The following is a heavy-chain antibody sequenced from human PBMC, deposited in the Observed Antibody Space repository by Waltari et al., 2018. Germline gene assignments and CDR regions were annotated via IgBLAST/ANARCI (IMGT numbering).Heavy chain of an antibody. D-gene: IGHD5-12*01. J-gene: IGHJ4*02. CDR1: GGSFSGYY. Sequence: GAGLLKPSETLTLTCAVYGGSFSGYYWSWIRQPPGKGLEWIGEINHSGSTNYNPSLKSRVTISVDTSKNQFSLKLSSVTAADTAVYYCARVRGYDRKSDYWGQGTLVTVSS. V-gene: IGHV4-34*01. CDR2: INHSGST. CDR3: ARVRGYDRKSDY.